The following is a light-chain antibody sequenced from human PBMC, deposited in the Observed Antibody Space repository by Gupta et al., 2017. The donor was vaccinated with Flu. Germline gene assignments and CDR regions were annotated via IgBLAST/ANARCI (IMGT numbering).Light chain of an antibody. J-gene: IGLJ2*01. V-gene: IGLV1-47*01. Sequence: RVTISCSGSSSNIGINYVSWYQQLPGTAPKLLIYRSNQRPSGVPDRFSGSKSDTSATLAINGLRTEDEADYYCAAWDDSLSGVVFGGGTKLTVL. CDR3: AAWDDSLSGVV. CDR2: RSN. CDR1: SSNIGINY.